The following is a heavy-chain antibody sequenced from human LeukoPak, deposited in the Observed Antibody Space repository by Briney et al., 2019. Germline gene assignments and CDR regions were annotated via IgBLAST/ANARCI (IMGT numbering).Heavy chain of an antibody. CDR3: ARHVEVFYYYYYYYMDV. CDR1: GGSISSSSYY. D-gene: IGHD1-1*01. Sequence: SETLSLTCTVSGGSISSSSYYWGWIRQPPGKGLEWIGSIYYSGSTYYNTSLKSRVTISVDTSKNQFSLKLSSVTAADTAVYYCARHVEVFYYYYYYYMDVWGKGTTVTVSS. V-gene: IGHV4-39*01. CDR2: IYYSGST. J-gene: IGHJ6*03.